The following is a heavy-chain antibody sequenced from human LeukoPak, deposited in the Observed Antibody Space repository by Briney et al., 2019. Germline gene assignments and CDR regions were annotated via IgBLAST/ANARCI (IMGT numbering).Heavy chain of an antibody. J-gene: IGHJ4*02. D-gene: IGHD3-10*01. CDR2: IKQDGSGI. Sequence: GGSLRLSCAASGFTFNNYWMSWVRQAPGKGLEWVANIKQDGSGIYYVDSVKGRFTISRDNTKNSVYLQMNSLRAEDTAVYYCARQLGGSGSYWGQGTLVTVSS. CDR3: ARQLGGSGSY. CDR1: GFTFNNYW. V-gene: IGHV3-7*01.